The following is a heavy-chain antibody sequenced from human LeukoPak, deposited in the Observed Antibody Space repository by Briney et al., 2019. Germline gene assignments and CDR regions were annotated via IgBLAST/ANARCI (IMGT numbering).Heavy chain of an antibody. V-gene: IGHV3-30-3*01. Sequence: GGSLRLSCAASGFTFSSYAMSWVRQAPGKGLEWVAVISYDGSNKYYADSVKGRFTISRDNSKNTLYLQMNSLRAEDTAVYYCARDGGVGATVGVDAFDIWGQGIMVTVSS. J-gene: IGHJ3*02. CDR2: ISYDGSNK. CDR1: GFTFSSYA. CDR3: ARDGGVGATVGVDAFDI. D-gene: IGHD1-26*01.